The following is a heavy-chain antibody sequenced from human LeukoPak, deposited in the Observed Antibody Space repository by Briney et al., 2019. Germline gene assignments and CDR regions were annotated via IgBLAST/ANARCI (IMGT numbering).Heavy chain of an antibody. V-gene: IGHV3-48*03. D-gene: IGHD3-10*01. CDR3: ARDLAGSGESRFDP. CDR2: ISNSGNTI. Sequence: TGGSLRLSCAASGFTFSSYEMNWVRQAPGKGLEWVSYISNSGNTIYYAESVRGRFTISRDNAKNSLYLQMNSLRAEDTAVYYCARDLAGSGESRFDPWGQGTLVTVSS. J-gene: IGHJ5*02. CDR1: GFTFSSYE.